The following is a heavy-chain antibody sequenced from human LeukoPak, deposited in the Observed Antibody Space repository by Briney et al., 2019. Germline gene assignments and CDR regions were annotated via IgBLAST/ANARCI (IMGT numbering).Heavy chain of an antibody. Sequence: GGSLRLSCAASGFTFSSYAMSWVRQAPGKGLEWVSSISSSSSYIYYADSVKGRFTISRDNAKNSLYLQMNSLRAEDTAVYYCARDPYYYYYMDVWGKGTTVTVSS. CDR2: ISSSSSYI. CDR1: GFTFSSYA. V-gene: IGHV3-21*01. CDR3: ARDPYYYYYMDV. J-gene: IGHJ6*03.